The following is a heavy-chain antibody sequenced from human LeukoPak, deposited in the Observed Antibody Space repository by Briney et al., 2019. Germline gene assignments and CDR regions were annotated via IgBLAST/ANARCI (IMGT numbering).Heavy chain of an antibody. J-gene: IGHJ4*02. D-gene: IGHD6-6*01. Sequence: GGSLRLSCAASGFTFSSYSMNWVRQAPGKGLEWVSSISSSSSYIYYADSVKGRFTISRDNAKYSLYLQMNSLRAEDTAVYYCARGFASIAALVDYWGQGTLVTVSS. CDR1: GFTFSSYS. CDR3: ARGFASIAALVDY. CDR2: ISSSSSYI. V-gene: IGHV3-21*01.